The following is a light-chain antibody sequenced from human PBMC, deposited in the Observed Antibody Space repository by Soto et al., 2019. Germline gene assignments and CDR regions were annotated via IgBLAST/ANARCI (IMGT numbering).Light chain of an antibody. CDR3: QQGSLFGT. J-gene: IGKJ1*01. CDR2: DAS. V-gene: IGKV3-11*01. CDR1: QSVSKY. Sequence: VVLTQFPATLSLSPGERATLSCRASQSVSKYLAWYQQKPGQAPRLLIYDASNRATGIPARFSGSGSGTNFTLTISSFEPEDLGVYYCQQGSLFGTFGKGTKV.